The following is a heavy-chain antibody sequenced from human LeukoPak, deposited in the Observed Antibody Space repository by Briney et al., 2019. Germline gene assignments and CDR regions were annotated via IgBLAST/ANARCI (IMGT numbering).Heavy chain of an antibody. D-gene: IGHD3-9*01. Sequence: GGSLRLSCAASGFTASSNYMSWVRQAPGKGPEWVSVIYSGGSTYYADSVKGRFTISRDNSKNTLYLQMNSLRAEDTAVYYCASPLYYDILTGYSSGDYWGQGTLVTVSS. V-gene: IGHV3-66*01. CDR3: ASPLYYDILTGYSSGDY. CDR2: IYSGGST. J-gene: IGHJ4*02. CDR1: GFTASSNY.